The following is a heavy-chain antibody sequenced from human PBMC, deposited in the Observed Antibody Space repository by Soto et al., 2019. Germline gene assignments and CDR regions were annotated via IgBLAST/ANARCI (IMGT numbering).Heavy chain of an antibody. D-gene: IGHD3-10*01. V-gene: IGHV4-34*01. CDR3: ATQTFGSNAFFDT. J-gene: IGHJ4*02. CDR1: GGSFSGQY. CDR2: INHSGSI. Sequence: PSETLSLTCAVYGGSFSGQYWSWIRQPPGKGLEWIGEINHSGSINYDPSLESRVTISEDTSKNQFSLKLSSVTAADTAVYYCATQTFGSNAFFDTWGQGALVTVSS.